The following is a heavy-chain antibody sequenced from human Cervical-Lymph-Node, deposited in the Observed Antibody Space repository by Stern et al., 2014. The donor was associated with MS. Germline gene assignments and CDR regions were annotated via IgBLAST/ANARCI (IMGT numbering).Heavy chain of an antibody. J-gene: IGHJ4*02. CDR1: GFSLTTGGVG. CDR3: AHRRGGSYCFDY. D-gene: IGHD3-10*01. Sequence: QVTLRESGPTLVKPTQTLTLTCTFSGFSLTTGGVGVGWIRRPPGKALEWLALIYWDDDRGYSPSLRSRLTLTPDTSKNQVVLTMSNMDPVDTATYYCAHRRGGSYCFDYWGQGTLVTVSS. CDR2: IYWDDDR. V-gene: IGHV2-5*02.